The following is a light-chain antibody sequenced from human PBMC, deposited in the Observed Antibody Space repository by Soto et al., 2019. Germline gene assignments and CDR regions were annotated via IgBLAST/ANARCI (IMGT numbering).Light chain of an antibody. CDR2: AAS. CDR3: QQGSIFPWT. Sequence: SASTLSAYIGARVTITCRASQDVDSWLAWYQQKPGKAPKLLIYAASNLQSGVPSRFTGSGSGTDFTVTISSLQPEDFATYYCQQGSIFPWTFGQGTIV. J-gene: IGKJ1*01. CDR1: QDVDSW. V-gene: IGKV1-12*01.